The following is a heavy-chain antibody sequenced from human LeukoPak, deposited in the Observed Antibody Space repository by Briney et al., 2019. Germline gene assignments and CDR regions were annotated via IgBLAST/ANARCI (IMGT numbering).Heavy chain of an antibody. D-gene: IGHD2-21*01. CDR1: GGSFSGYY. Sequence: SETLSLTCAVYGGSFSGYYWSWIRQPPGKGLEWIGEINHSGSTNYNPSLKSRVTISVDRSKNQFSLNLSSVTAADTAVYYCARRVNIVVVIASAPSDAFDIWGQGTMVTVSS. V-gene: IGHV4-34*01. CDR2: INHSGST. J-gene: IGHJ3*02. CDR3: ARRVNIVVVIASAPSDAFDI.